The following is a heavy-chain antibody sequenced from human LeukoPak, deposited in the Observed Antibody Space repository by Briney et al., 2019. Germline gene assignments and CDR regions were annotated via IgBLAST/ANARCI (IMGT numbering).Heavy chain of an antibody. J-gene: IGHJ4*02. CDR3: ARQNDFRLDY. CDR1: GYTFSSYW. CDR2: IYPGDSDT. Sequence: GESLRISCKGSGYTFSSYWIGWVRQMPGKGLEWMGIIYPGDSDTRYSPSLQGQVTISVNTSIGTAYLQWSSLKASDTAIYYCARQNDFRLDYWGQGTLVTVSS. V-gene: IGHV5-51*01. D-gene: IGHD3-3*01.